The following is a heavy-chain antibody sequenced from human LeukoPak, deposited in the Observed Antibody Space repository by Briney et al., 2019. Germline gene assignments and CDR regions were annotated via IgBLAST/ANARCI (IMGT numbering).Heavy chain of an antibody. V-gene: IGHV3-23*01. Sequence: GGSLRLSCAASGFTFSSYAMSWVRQAPGKGLEWVSAVSGSGGSTYYADSVKGRFTISRDNSKNTLYLQMNSLRAEDTAVYYCAKVQYDILTLGGMDVWGQGTTVAVSS. J-gene: IGHJ6*02. CDR2: VSGSGGST. CDR3: AKVQYDILTLGGMDV. CDR1: GFTFSSYA. D-gene: IGHD3-9*01.